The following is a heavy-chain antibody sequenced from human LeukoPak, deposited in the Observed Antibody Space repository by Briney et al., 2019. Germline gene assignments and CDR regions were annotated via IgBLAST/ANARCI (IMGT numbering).Heavy chain of an antibody. V-gene: IGHV3-21*01. J-gene: IGHJ6*03. D-gene: IGHD6-13*01. Sequence: PGGSLRLSCAASGFTFSSYSMNWVRQAPGKGLEWVSSISSSSSYIYYADSVKGRSAISRDNAKNSLYLQMNSLRAEDTALYYCATGSIWSNYYYYMGVWGLGTPVTVSS. CDR3: ATGSIWSNYYYYMGV. CDR1: GFTFSSYS. CDR2: ISSSSSYI.